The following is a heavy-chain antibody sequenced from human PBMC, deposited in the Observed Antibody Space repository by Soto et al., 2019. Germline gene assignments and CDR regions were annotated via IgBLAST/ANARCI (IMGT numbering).Heavy chain of an antibody. CDR3: AKGNSGSGSYYYYYYGMDV. D-gene: IGHD3-10*01. Sequence: QVQLVESGGGVVQPGRSLRLSCAASGFTFSSYGMHWVRQAPGKGLEWVAVISYDGSNKYYADSVKGRVTISRDNSKNTLYMQMNSLGAEDTAVYYCAKGNSGSGSYYYYYYGMDVWGQGTTVTVSS. J-gene: IGHJ6*02. CDR1: GFTFSSYG. CDR2: ISYDGSNK. V-gene: IGHV3-30*18.